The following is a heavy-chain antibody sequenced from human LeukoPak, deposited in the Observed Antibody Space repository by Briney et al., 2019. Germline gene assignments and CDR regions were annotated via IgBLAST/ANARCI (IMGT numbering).Heavy chain of an antibody. D-gene: IGHD4-17*01. V-gene: IGHV3-30*02. CDR1: GFTFSSYG. CDR3: AKDSDYGDYVSYFDY. J-gene: IGHJ4*02. CDR2: IRYDGSNK. Sequence: GGSLRLSCAASGFTFSSYGMHWVRQAPGKGLEWVAFIRYDGSNKYYADSVKGRFTISRDNSKNTLYLQMNSLRAEDTAVYYCAKDSDYGDYVSYFDYWGQGTLVTVSS.